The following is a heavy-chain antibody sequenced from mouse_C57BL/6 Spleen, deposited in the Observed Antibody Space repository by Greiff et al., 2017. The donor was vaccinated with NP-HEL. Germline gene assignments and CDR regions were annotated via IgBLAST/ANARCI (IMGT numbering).Heavy chain of an antibody. CDR2: ISSGSSTI. D-gene: IGHD3-2*02. CDR1: GFTFSDYG. CDR3: AKDSSAAMDY. Sequence: EVMLVESGGGLVKPGGSLKLSCAASGFTFSDYGMHWVRQAPEKGLEWVAYISSGSSTIYYADTVKGRFTISRDNAKNTLFLQMTSLRSEDTAMYYCAKDSSAAMDYWGQGTSVTVSS. J-gene: IGHJ4*01. V-gene: IGHV5-17*01.